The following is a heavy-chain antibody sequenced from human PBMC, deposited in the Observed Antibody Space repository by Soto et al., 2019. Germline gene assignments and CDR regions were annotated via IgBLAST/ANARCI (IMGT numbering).Heavy chain of an antibody. CDR3: ATTDRDFYGLAV. CDR1: GFTFRNYD. D-gene: IGHD1-1*01. Sequence: EVQLVESGGGLVQPGGSLSLSCEASGFTFRNYDMHWVRQGTGKCLEWVSGISAAGDPDYADSVEGRFTISSENAQNSFFLQMNSLSVGDTAVYYCATTDRDFYGLAVGGQGTTVIVSS. V-gene: IGHV3-13*05. CDR2: ISAAGDP. J-gene: IGHJ6*02.